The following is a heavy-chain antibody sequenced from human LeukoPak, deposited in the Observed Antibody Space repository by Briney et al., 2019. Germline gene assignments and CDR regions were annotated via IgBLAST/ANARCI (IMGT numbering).Heavy chain of an antibody. CDR3: ARRVRYDFWSGYGHNWFDP. CDR2: IYYSGST. J-gene: IGHJ5*02. CDR1: GGSISIYY. D-gene: IGHD3-3*01. Sequence: SETLSLTCTVSGGSISIYYWSWIRQPPGKGLEWIGNIYYSGSTNYNPSLNSRVTISVDTTKNQFSLKLSSVTAADTAVYYCARRVRYDFWSGYGHNWFDPWGQGTLVTVSS. V-gene: IGHV4-59*01.